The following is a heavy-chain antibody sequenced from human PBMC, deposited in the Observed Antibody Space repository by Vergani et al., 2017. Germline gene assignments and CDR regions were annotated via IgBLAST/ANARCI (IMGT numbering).Heavy chain of an antibody. V-gene: IGHV4-31*03. CDR1: GGSISSGGYY. CDR3: ARISSKDVDAFDI. CDR2: IYYSGST. Sequence: QVQLQQWGAGLLKPSETLSLTCTVSGGSISSGGYYWSWIRQHPGKGLEWIGYIYYSGSTYYNPSLKSRVTISVDTSKNQFSLKLSSVTAADTAVYYCARISSKDVDAFDIWGQGTMVTVSS. J-gene: IGHJ3*02.